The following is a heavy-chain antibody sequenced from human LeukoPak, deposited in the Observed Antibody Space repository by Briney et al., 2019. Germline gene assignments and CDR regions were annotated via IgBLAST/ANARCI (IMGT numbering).Heavy chain of an antibody. V-gene: IGHV4-59*01. CDR1: SGSISSYY. J-gene: IGHJ4*02. CDR2: IYYSGST. D-gene: IGHD4-17*01. Sequence: SETLSLTCTVSSGSISSYYWSWIRQPPGKGLEWIGYIYYSGSTNYNPSLKSRVTISVDTSKNQFSLKLSSVTAADTAVYYCASSLRPYYFDYWGQGTLVTVSS. CDR3: ASSLRPYYFDY.